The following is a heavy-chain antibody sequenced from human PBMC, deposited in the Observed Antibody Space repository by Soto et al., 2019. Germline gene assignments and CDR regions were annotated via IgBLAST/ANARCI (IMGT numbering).Heavy chain of an antibody. CDR3: ARSGSVVEPPFDY. J-gene: IGHJ4*02. CDR1: GFTFSSYA. V-gene: IGHV3-30-3*01. Sequence: GESLKISCAASGFTFSSYAMHWVRQAPGKGLEWVAVISYDGSNKYYADSVKGRFTISRDNSKNTLYLQMNSLRAEDTAVYYCARSGSVVEPPFDYWGQGTLVTVSS. D-gene: IGHD3-10*01. CDR2: ISYDGSNK.